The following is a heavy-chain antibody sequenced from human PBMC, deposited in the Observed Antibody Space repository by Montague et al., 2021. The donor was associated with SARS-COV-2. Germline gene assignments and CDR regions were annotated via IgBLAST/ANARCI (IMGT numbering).Heavy chain of an antibody. D-gene: IGHD4-17*01. CDR3: ARTMTTVTTAYGLGEYYYGMDV. J-gene: IGHJ6*02. Sequence: PALVKPTQTLTLTCTFSGFSLSTSGMCVSWIRQPPGKALEWLARIDWDDDKYYSTSLKTRLTISKDTSKNQVVLTMTNMDPVDTATYYCARTMTTVTTAYGLGEYYYGMDVWGQGTTVTVSS. V-gene: IGHV2-70*11. CDR1: GFSLSTSGMC. CDR2: IDWDDDK.